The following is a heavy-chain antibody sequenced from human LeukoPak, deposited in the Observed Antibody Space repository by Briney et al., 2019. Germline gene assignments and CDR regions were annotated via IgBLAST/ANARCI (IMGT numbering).Heavy chain of an antibody. D-gene: IGHD3-10*01. Sequence: ASVKVSCKASGYTFTSYYMHCVRQAPGQGLEWMGVIYPTGGSTSYAQKFQGRVTMTRDTSTSTVYMELSSLRSEDTALYYCARDGLLWFGELIWGQGTLVTVSS. CDR1: GYTFTSYY. V-gene: IGHV1-46*03. CDR3: ARDGLLWFGELI. CDR2: IYPTGGST. J-gene: IGHJ4*02.